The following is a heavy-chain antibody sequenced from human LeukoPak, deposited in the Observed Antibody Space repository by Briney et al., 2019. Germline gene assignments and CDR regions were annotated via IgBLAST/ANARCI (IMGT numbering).Heavy chain of an antibody. Sequence: SETLSLTCTVSGGSISSYYWSWIRQPPVKALEWIGYIYYSGTTNYNPSLKSRVTISVDTSKNQFSLKLSSVTAADTAVYYCARGVYITAAQYGYWGQGTLVTVSS. CDR2: IYYSGTT. CDR1: GGSISSYY. D-gene: IGHD6-6*01. V-gene: IGHV4-59*01. CDR3: ARGVYITAAQYGY. J-gene: IGHJ4*02.